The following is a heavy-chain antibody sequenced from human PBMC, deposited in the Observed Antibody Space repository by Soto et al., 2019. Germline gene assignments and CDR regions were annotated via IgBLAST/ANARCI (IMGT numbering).Heavy chain of an antibody. J-gene: IGHJ4*02. CDR1: GFTFSSYA. D-gene: IGHD3-22*01. V-gene: IGHV3-23*01. CDR2: ISGSGGST. CDR3: AKAQTYYYDSSGYYVPYFDY. Sequence: GGSLRLSCAASGFTFSSYAMSWVRQAPGKGLEWVSAISGSGGSTYYADSVKGRFTISRDNSKNTLYLQMNSLRAEDTAVYYCAKAQTYYYDSSGYYVPYFDYWGQGTLVTVSS.